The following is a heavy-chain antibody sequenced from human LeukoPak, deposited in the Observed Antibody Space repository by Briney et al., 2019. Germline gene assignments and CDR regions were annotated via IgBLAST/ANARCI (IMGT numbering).Heavy chain of an antibody. D-gene: IGHD3-3*01. CDR3: ASEIIFGSFDY. Sequence: GGSLRLSCAASGFTFSSYAMHWVRQAPGKGLEWVAVISYDGSNKYCADSVKGRFTISRDNSKNTLYLQMNSLRAKDTAVYYCASEIIFGSFDYWGQGTLVTVSS. V-gene: IGHV3-30*04. J-gene: IGHJ4*02. CDR1: GFTFSSYA. CDR2: ISYDGSNK.